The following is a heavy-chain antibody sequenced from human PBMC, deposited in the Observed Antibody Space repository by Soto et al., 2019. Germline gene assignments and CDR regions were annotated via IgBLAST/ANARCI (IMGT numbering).Heavy chain of an antibody. CDR3: AHRYYDFWSGYYLDY. J-gene: IGHJ4*02. D-gene: IGHD3-3*01. V-gene: IGHV2-5*01. CDR1: GFSLSTSGVG. CDR2: IYWNDDK. Sequence: GPTLVNPTQTLTLTCTFSGFSLSTSGVGVGWIRQPPGKALEWLALIYWNDDKRYSPSLKSRLTITKDTSKNQVVLTMTNMDPVDTATYYCAHRYYDFWSGYYLDYWGQGTLVTVSS.